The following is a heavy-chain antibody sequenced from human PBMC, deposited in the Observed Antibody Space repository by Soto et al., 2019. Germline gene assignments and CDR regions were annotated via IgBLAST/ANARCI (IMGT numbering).Heavy chain of an antibody. D-gene: IGHD6-19*01. J-gene: IGHJ5*02. CDR2: IYYSGST. CDR1: GGSISSSSYY. V-gene: IGHV4-39*01. Sequence: SETLSLTCTVSGGSISSSSYYWGWIRQPPGKGLEWIGSIYYSGSTYYNPSLKSRVTISVDTSKNQFSLKLSSVTAADTAVYYCARRTVAVAGTGGNWFDPWGQGTLVTVSS. CDR3: ARRTVAVAGTGGNWFDP.